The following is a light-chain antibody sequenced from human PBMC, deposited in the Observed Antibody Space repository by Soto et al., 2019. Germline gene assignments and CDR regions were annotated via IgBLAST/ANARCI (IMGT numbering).Light chain of an antibody. J-gene: IGKJ5*01. CDR3: QQFYSSPVT. Sequence: DIVMTQSPDSLAVSLGERATINCKSSQSVFFSSNNKNCLSWYHQKPGQPPKLLIFWASTRGSGVPDRFSGSGSGTDFTLTISSLQAEDVAVYYCQQFYSSPVTFGQGTRLEIK. V-gene: IGKV4-1*01. CDR2: WAS. CDR1: QSVFFSSNNKNC.